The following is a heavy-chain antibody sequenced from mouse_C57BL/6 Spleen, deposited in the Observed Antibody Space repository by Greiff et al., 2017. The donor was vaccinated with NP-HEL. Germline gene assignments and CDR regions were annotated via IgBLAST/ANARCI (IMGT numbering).Heavy chain of an antibody. J-gene: IGHJ4*01. CDR2: IDPSDSYT. Sequence: VQLQQSGAELVMPGASVKLSCKASGYTFTSYWMHWVKQRPGQGLEWIGEIDPSDSYTNYNQKFKGKSTLTVDKSSSTAYMQLSSLTSEDSAVYYCARGSSLYYAMDYWGQGTSVTVSS. CDR1: GYTFTSYW. CDR3: ARGSSLYYAMDY. D-gene: IGHD1-1*01. V-gene: IGHV1-69*01.